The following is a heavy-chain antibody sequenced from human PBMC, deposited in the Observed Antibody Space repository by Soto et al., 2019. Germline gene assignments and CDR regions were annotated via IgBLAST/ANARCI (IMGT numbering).Heavy chain of an antibody. Sequence: EVQLLESGGGLVQPGGSLRLSCAASGFTFSSYAMSWVRQAPGKGLEWVSAISGSGGSTYYADSVKGRFTISRDNSKNTPYLQMNSLRAEDTAVYYCAKFINVNPDAFDIWGQGTMVTVSS. D-gene: IGHD3-10*01. V-gene: IGHV3-23*01. CDR1: GFTFSSYA. J-gene: IGHJ3*02. CDR3: AKFINVNPDAFDI. CDR2: ISGSGGST.